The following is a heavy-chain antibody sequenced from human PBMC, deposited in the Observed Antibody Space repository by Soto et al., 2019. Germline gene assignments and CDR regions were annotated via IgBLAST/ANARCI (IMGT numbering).Heavy chain of an antibody. CDR3: ASGAFTNFWSGNFDY. D-gene: IGHD3-3*01. Sequence: QVQLQESGPGLVKPSQTLSLTCIVSGGSISSGGYNWSWIRQHPGKGLEWIGYIYYSGSTYYNPSLKSRVTISVDTSKNQFSLKLSSVTAADTAVYYCASGAFTNFWSGNFDYWGQGTLVTVSS. CDR1: GGSISSGGYN. J-gene: IGHJ4*02. V-gene: IGHV4-31*03. CDR2: IYYSGST.